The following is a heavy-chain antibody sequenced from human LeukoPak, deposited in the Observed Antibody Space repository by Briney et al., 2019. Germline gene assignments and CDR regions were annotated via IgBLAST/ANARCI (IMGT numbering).Heavy chain of an antibody. Sequence: ASVKVSCKASGYTFTSYDIKWVRQASGKGLEWMGWMNPNSGNTGYAQKLRGRVTMTRNTSISTAYMELSSLRSEDTAVYYCARGRNAQVVVVITTVVFDYWGQGTLVTVSS. J-gene: IGHJ4*02. CDR3: ARGRNAQVVVVITTVVFDY. CDR2: MNPNSGNT. V-gene: IGHV1-8*01. D-gene: IGHD3-22*01. CDR1: GYTFTSYD.